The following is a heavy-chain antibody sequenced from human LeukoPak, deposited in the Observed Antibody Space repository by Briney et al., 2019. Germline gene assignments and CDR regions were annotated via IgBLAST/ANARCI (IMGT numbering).Heavy chain of an antibody. CDR1: GGSISGYY. D-gene: IGHD4-17*01. CDR2: IYDIGIT. Sequence: SETLSLTCTVSGGSISGYYCSWIRQPPGKGLERIGYIYDIGITNYNPSLKSRVTISVDTSKNQFSLKLSSVTAADTAVYYCVKTTVTSTYWYFDLWGRGTLVTVSS. V-gene: IGHV4-59*08. J-gene: IGHJ2*01. CDR3: VKTTVTSTYWYFDL.